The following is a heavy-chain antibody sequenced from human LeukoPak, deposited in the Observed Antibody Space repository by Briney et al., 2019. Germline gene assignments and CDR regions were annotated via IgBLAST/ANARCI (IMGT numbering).Heavy chain of an antibody. CDR2: IYYSGST. V-gene: IGHV4-59*01. CDR1: GGSFSGYY. Sequence: SETLSLTCAVYGGSFSGYYWSWIRQPPGKGLEWIGYIYYSGSTNYNPSLKSRVTISVDTSKNQFSLKLSSVTAADTAVYYCARQGNTYYDFWSGYYPTWFDPWGQGTLVTVSS. J-gene: IGHJ5*02. CDR3: ARQGNTYYDFWSGYYPTWFDP. D-gene: IGHD3-3*01.